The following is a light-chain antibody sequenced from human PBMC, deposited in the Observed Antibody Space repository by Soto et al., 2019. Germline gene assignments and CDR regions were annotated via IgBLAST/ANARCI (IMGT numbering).Light chain of an antibody. V-gene: IGLV2-14*01. CDR1: SSDVGGYNY. Sequence: QLVLTQPASVSGSPGQSITISCTGTSSDVGGYNYVSWYQQHPGKAPKLMIYEVSNRPSGVSNRFSGSKSGNTASLTISGLQAEDEADYYCSSYTSSSRYVFGTGTQLTVL. J-gene: IGLJ1*01. CDR2: EVS. CDR3: SSYTSSSRYV.